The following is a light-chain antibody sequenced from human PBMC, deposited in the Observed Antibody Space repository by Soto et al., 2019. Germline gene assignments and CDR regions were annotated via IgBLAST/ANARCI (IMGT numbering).Light chain of an antibody. Sequence: EIVLTQSPATLSLSPGERATLSCRASQSVSSNLVWYQHRPGQAPRLRIYGASSRATGIPVRFSGSGSGTEFTLTISSLQSEDFAVYYCQQYNNWPLTFGQGTRLEIK. V-gene: IGKV3-15*01. CDR2: GAS. CDR3: QQYNNWPLT. J-gene: IGKJ5*01. CDR1: QSVSSN.